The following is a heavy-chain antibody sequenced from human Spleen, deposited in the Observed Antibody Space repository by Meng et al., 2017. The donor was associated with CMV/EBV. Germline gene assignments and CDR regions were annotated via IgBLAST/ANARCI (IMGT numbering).Heavy chain of an antibody. Sequence: GESLKISCAASGFTVSANYMTWVRQAPGKGLEWVSLIYSGGSTYYADIVKGRFTISRDNSKNTLFLQMDSLTAEYTAVYYCARGSTRLRVHFDYWGQGTLVTVSS. CDR3: ARGSTRLRVHFDY. CDR1: GFTVSANY. J-gene: IGHJ4*02. V-gene: IGHV3-53*01. CDR2: IYSGGST. D-gene: IGHD3-3*01.